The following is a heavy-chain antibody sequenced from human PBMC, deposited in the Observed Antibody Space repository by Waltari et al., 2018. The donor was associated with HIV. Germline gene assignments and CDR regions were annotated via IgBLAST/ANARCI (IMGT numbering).Heavy chain of an antibody. D-gene: IGHD6-19*01. CDR3: ARDLVSTAGTNY. Sequence: QVQLVQSGAEVKKPGASVKVSCKASGYTFTSYAMHWVRQAPGQRLEWMGWINAGNGNTKYSQKFQGRVTITRDTSASTADMELSSLRSEDTAVYYCARDLVSTAGTNYWGQGALVTVSS. V-gene: IGHV1-3*01. CDR2: INAGNGNT. J-gene: IGHJ4*02. CDR1: GYTFTSYA.